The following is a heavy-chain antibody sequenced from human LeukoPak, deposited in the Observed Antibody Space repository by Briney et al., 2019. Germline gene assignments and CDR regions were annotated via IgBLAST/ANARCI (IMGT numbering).Heavy chain of an antibody. CDR3: ARGLGGSPFDY. D-gene: IGHD3-16*01. CDR1: GFTLSSSG. J-gene: IGHJ4*02. CDR2: IWSDESHK. V-gene: IGHV3-33*01. Sequence: GGSLRLSCAASGFTLSSSGMHWVRQAPGKGLEWVAVIWSDESHKYYADSVKGRFTISRDNSKNTLYLQMSSLRAEDTAVYYCARGLGGSPFDYWGQGTLVTVSS.